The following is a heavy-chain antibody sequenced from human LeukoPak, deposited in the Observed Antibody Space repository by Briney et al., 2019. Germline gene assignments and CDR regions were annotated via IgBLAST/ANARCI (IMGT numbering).Heavy chain of an antibody. J-gene: IGHJ5*02. CDR3: ARDFYRGYGSGSYYSNWFDP. CDR1: GYTFTSYG. V-gene: IGHV1-18*01. D-gene: IGHD3-10*01. Sequence: GASVKVSCKASGYTFTSYGISWVRQAPGQGLEWMGWISAYNGNTNYAQKLQGRVTMTTDTSTSTAYMELRSLRSDGTAVYYCARDFYRGYGSGSYYSNWFDPWGQGTLVTVSS. CDR2: ISAYNGNT.